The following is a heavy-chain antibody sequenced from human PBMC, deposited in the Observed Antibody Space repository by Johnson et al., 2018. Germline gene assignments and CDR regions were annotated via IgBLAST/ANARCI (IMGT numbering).Heavy chain of an antibody. CDR3: AKRWLGYIQH. CDR2: ISYDGSNK. Sequence: QVQLVQSGGGVVQPGRSLRLSCAASGFTFSSYGMHWVRQAPGKGLEWVAVISYDGSNKYSADSVKGRFTISRDNSKNTLYLQMNSLSAEDTAVYYCAKRWLGYIQHWGQGTLVTVSS. V-gene: IGHV3-30*18. J-gene: IGHJ1*01. CDR1: GFTFSSYG. D-gene: IGHD2-15*01.